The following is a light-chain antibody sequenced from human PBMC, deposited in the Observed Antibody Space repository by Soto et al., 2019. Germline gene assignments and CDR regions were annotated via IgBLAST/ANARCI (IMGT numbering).Light chain of an antibody. V-gene: IGLV2-14*01. Sequence: QSALTQPASVSGSPGQSITISCTGSSRDIGAYDYVSWYQQHPGKAPKFTIYDVNNRPSGVSDRFSGSKSGYTASLAISGLQVEDEADYYCISYTTSSTYVFGTGTKLTVL. CDR3: ISYTTSSTYV. CDR1: SRDIGAYDY. CDR2: DVN. J-gene: IGLJ1*01.